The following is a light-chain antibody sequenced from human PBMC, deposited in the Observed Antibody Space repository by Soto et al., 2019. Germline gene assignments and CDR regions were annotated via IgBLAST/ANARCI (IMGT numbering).Light chain of an antibody. CDR2: EVS. J-gene: IGLJ2*01. CDR1: SRDVGGYNY. CDR3: SSYAGSNKVV. V-gene: IGLV2-14*01. Sequence: QSVLTQPASVSGSPGQSITISCTGTSRDVGGYNYVSWHQQHPGKAPKVIITEVSNRPSGVSNRFSGSKSGNTASLTVSGLQAEDEADYYCSSYAGSNKVVFGGGTKLTVL.